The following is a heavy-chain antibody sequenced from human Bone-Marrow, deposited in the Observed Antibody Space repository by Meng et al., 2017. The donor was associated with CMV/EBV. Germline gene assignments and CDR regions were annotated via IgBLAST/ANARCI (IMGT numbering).Heavy chain of an antibody. Sequence: ASVKVSCKASGYTFTGYYMHWVRQAPGQGLEWMGWINPNSGGTNYAQKFQGRVTMTRDTSISTAYMELSRLRSDDTAVYYCARDHDQCCSSTSCYLGANWFDPWGQGTLVTVSS. CDR3: ARDHDQCCSSTSCYLGANWFDP. D-gene: IGHD2-2*01. J-gene: IGHJ5*02. V-gene: IGHV1-2*02. CDR2: INPNSGGT. CDR1: GYTFTGYY.